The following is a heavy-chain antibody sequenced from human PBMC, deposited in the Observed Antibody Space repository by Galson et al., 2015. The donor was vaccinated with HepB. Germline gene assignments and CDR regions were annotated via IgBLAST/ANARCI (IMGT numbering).Heavy chain of an antibody. CDR1: GDSMTNNYH. J-gene: IGHJ4*02. Sequence: ETLSLTCTVSGDSMTNNYHWGWVRQSPEKGLEWIGSISYGGNTYYSPSLKSRVVISIDTSRDQFSLNVTSVAVADTAVYFCARHGGSYFNRYYLDSWGQGTLVTVSS. D-gene: IGHD1-26*01. CDR3: ARHGGSYFNRYYLDS. V-gene: IGHV4-39*01. CDR2: ISYGGNT.